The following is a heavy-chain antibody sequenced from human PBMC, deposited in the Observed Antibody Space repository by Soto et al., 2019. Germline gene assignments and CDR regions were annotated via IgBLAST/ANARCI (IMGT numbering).Heavy chain of an antibody. CDR1: GFTFTRYS. Sequence: ESVGGLVKPGGSLRLSCAASGFTFTRYSMNWVRQAPGKGLEWVSSISSTTNYIYYGDSMKGRFTISRDNAKNSLYREMNSLRAEDTAVYYCARESEDLTSNFDYWGQGTLVTVSS. CDR2: ISSTTNYI. J-gene: IGHJ4*02. CDR3: ARESEDLTSNFDY. V-gene: IGHV3-21*06.